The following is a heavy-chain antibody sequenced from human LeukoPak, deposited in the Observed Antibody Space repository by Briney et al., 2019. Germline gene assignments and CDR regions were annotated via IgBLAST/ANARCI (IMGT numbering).Heavy chain of an antibody. CDR2: ISSSSSYI. J-gene: IGHJ6*02. CDR1: GFTFSSYS. V-gene: IGHV3-21*04. Sequence: NPGGSLRLSCAASGFTFSSYSMNWVRQAPGKGLEWVSSISSSSSYIYYADSVKGRFTISRDNAKNSLYLQMNSLRAEDTAVYYCARDFTIFGVVTTDGMDVWGQGTTVTVSS. CDR3: ARDFTIFGVVTTDGMDV. D-gene: IGHD3-3*01.